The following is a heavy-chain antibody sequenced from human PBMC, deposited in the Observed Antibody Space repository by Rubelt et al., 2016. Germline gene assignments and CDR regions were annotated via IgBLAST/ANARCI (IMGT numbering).Heavy chain of an antibody. CDR3: AREGGSYSRDAFDI. D-gene: IGHD1-26*01. J-gene: IGHJ3*02. CDR2: ISSSSSYI. V-gene: IGHV3-21*01. Sequence: LEWVSSISSSSSYIYYADSVKGRFTISRDNSKNTLYLQMNSLRAEDTAVYYCAREGGSYSRDAFDIWGQGTMVTVSS.